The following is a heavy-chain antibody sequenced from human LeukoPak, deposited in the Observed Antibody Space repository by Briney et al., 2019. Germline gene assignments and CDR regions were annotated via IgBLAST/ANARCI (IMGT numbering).Heavy chain of an antibody. CDR2: IDPSDSET. D-gene: IGHD7-27*01. V-gene: IGHV5-51*01. Sequence: GESLQISSQASGYGFTSYWIGWVRPMPGKGLEWMGMIDPSDSETRYTPSFQGQITISADKSLSTAYLQWSSLKASDTAMYYCARQAAMGRSGDYWGQGTLVTVST. J-gene: IGHJ4*02. CDR3: ARQAAMGRSGDY. CDR1: GYGFTSYW.